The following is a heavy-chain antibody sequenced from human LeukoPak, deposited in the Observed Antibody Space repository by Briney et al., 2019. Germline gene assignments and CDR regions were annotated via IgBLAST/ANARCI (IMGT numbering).Heavy chain of an antibody. CDR3: AKYHYGSGTSLGY. J-gene: IGHJ4*02. D-gene: IGHD3-10*01. Sequence: PGGSLRLSCAASGFTFSSYWMSWVRQAPGKGLEWVANIKQDGSEKYYVDSVKGRFTISRDNAKNSLYLQMNSLRAEDTAIYYCAKYHYGSGTSLGYWGQGTLVTVSS. CDR2: IKQDGSEK. CDR1: GFTFSSYW. V-gene: IGHV3-7*01.